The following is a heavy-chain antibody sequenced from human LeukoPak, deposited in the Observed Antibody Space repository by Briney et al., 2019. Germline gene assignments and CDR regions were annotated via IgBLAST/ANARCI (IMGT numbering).Heavy chain of an antibody. Sequence: GASVKVSCKASGYTFTGYYLHWVRQAPGQGLEWMGWINPNGGGTNYEQKFQGRVTMTRDTSISTAYMELSRLRSDDTAVYYCARVVISSDALDIWGQGTMVTVSS. CDR3: ARVVISSDALDI. CDR2: INPNGGGT. CDR1: GYTFTGYY. V-gene: IGHV1-2*02. D-gene: IGHD3-22*01. J-gene: IGHJ3*02.